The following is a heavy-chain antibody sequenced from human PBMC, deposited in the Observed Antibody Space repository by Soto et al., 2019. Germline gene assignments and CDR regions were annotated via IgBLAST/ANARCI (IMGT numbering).Heavy chain of an antibody. V-gene: IGHV3-23*01. CDR3: AKDAYYYDSSGPRWFDP. Sequence: GGSLRLSCAASGFTFSSYAMSWVRQAPGKGLEWVSAISGSGGSTYYADSVKGRFTISRDNSKNTLYLQMNSLRAEDTAVCYCAKDAYYYDSSGPRWFDPWGQGTLVTVSS. D-gene: IGHD3-22*01. J-gene: IGHJ5*02. CDR1: GFTFSSYA. CDR2: ISGSGGST.